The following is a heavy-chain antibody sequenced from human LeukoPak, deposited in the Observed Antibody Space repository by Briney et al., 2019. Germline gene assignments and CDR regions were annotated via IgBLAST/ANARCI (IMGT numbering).Heavy chain of an antibody. D-gene: IGHD3-3*01. V-gene: IGHV4-61*01. Sequence: SGALSLTCTVSGGSVSSGSYYWSWIRQPPGKGLEWIGYIYYSGSTNYNPSLKSRVTISVDTSKNQFSLKLSSVTAADTAVYYCARSSGYLTDYWGQGTLVTVSS. CDR2: IYYSGST. CDR3: ARSSGYLTDY. CDR1: GGSVSSGSYY. J-gene: IGHJ4*02.